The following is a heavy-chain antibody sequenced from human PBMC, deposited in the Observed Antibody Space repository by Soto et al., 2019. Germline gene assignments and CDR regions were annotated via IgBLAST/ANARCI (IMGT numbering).Heavy chain of an antibody. J-gene: IGHJ5*02. Sequence: SETLSLTCTVSGGSVSSVSYYWSWIRQPPGKGLEGIGYIYYSGSTNYNPSLKRRVTISVDTSKNQFSLKLSSVTAADTAVYYCARSSYTTGGNWFDPWGQGTLVTVSS. CDR1: GGSVSSVSYY. D-gene: IGHD4-17*01. CDR3: ARSSYTTGGNWFDP. V-gene: IGHV4-61*01. CDR2: IYYSGST.